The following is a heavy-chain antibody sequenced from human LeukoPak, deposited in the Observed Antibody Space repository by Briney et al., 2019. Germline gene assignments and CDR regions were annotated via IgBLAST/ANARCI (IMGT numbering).Heavy chain of an antibody. CDR3: ARGRPHGNDY. J-gene: IGHJ4*02. CDR2: IASDGSST. Sequence: GGSLRLSCAASGFTFSSYWMNWVRQAPGKGLVWVSRIASDGSSTSYADSVKGRFSISRDNAKNTLYLQMNSLRVEDTAVYYCARGRPHGNDYWGQGTLVTVSS. D-gene: IGHD4-23*01. CDR1: GFTFSSYW. V-gene: IGHV3-74*01.